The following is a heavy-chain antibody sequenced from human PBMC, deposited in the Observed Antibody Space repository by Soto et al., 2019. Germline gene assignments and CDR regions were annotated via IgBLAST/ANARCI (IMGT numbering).Heavy chain of an antibody. D-gene: IGHD3-16*02. CDR1: GFTFSSYS. CDR3: ARVMEVWGSYRYAYYYYYCMDV. V-gene: IGHV3-7*01. CDR2: IKQDGSDK. Sequence: PGGSLRLSCAASGFTFSSYSLSWVRQAPGKGLEWVANIKQDGSDKYYVDSVKGRFTISRDNAKNSLYLQMNSLRAEDTAVYYCARVMEVWGSYRYAYYYYYCMDVWGKGTTVTVSS. J-gene: IGHJ6*03.